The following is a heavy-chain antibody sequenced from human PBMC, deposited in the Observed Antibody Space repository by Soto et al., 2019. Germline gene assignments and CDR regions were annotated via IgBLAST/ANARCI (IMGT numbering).Heavy chain of an antibody. D-gene: IGHD6-13*01. J-gene: IGHJ5*02. V-gene: IGHV4-59*01. CDR3: ARVKRTAAAEAYNWFDP. CDR1: GGSISSYY. Sequence: SETLSLTCTVSGGSISSYYWSWIRQPPGKGLEWIGYIYYSGSTNYNPSLKSRVTISVDTSKNQFSLKLSSVTAADTAVYYCARVKRTAAAEAYNWFDPWGQGTLVTVSS. CDR2: IYYSGST.